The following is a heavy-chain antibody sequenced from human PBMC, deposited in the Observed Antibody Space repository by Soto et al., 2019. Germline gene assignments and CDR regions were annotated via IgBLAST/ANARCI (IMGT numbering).Heavy chain of an antibody. D-gene: IGHD2-8*01. CDR1: GYTFTSYD. CDR3: ARVYCTNGVCSHYYYYYGMDV. J-gene: IGHJ6*02. Sequence: ASVKVSCKASGYTFTSYDMHWVRHAPGQGLEWMGIINPSGGSTSYAQKFQGRVTMTRDTSTSTVYMELSSLRSEDTAVYYCARVYCTNGVCSHYYYYYGMDVWGQGTTVTVSS. V-gene: IGHV1-46*01. CDR2: INPSGGST.